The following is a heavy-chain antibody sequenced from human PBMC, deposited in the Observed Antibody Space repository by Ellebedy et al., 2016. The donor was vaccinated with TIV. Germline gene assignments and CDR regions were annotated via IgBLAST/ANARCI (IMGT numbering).Heavy chain of an antibody. Sequence: ASVKVSCKASGYTFTSYDINWVRQATGQGLEWMGWMNPNSGNTGYAQRFQGRVTITRDTSANKAYMELSSLRSEDTAVYYCATRGGETGGLGYWGQGTLVTVSS. CDR1: GYTFTSYD. V-gene: IGHV1-8*01. CDR2: MNPNSGNT. CDR3: ATRGGETGGLGY. J-gene: IGHJ4*02. D-gene: IGHD7-27*01.